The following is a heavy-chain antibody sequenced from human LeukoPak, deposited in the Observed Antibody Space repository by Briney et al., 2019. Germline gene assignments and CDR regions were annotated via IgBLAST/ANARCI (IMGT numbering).Heavy chain of an antibody. CDR3: AKDDGDYVELPVDYFDY. Sequence: PGGSLRLSCAASGFTFSSYGMHWVRQAPGKGLEWVSVISYDGSNKYYADSVKGRFTISRDNSKNTLYLQMNSLRAEDTAVYYSAKDDGDYVELPVDYFDYWGQGTLVTVSS. J-gene: IGHJ4*02. CDR2: ISYDGSNK. V-gene: IGHV3-30*18. D-gene: IGHD4-17*01. CDR1: GFTFSSYG.